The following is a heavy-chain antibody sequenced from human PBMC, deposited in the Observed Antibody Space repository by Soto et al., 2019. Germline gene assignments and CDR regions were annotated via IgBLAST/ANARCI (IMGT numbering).Heavy chain of an antibody. CDR1: GYTFTSYG. J-gene: IGHJ4*02. Sequence: QVQLVQSGAEVKKPGASVKVSCKASGYTFTSYGISWVRQAPGQGLEWMGRISAYNGNTNYAQKLQGRVTMTTDTSTSTAYMELRSLRSDDTAVYYCASDGLDDDYVWGSYRPFDYWGQGTLVTVSS. D-gene: IGHD3-16*02. CDR3: ASDGLDDDYVWGSYRPFDY. CDR2: ISAYNGNT. V-gene: IGHV1-18*01.